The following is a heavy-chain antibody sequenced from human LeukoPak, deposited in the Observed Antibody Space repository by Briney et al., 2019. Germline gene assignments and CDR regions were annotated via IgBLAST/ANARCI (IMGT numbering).Heavy chain of an antibody. Sequence: SETLSLTCTVSGGAFSGNTYYWSWIRQHPGKGLEWIGYISYSGSTYYNPSLKSRVTISVDTSKNHFSLKLSSVTAADTAVYYCARGGITGTTPPGFDPWGQGTLVTVSS. V-gene: IGHV4-31*03. CDR3: ARGGITGTTPPGFDP. CDR1: GGAFSGNTYY. D-gene: IGHD1-14*01. J-gene: IGHJ5*02. CDR2: ISYSGST.